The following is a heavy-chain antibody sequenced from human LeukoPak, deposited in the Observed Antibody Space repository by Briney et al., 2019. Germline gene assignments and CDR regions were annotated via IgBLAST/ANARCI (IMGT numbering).Heavy chain of an antibody. D-gene: IGHD6-19*01. CDR1: GFTFSSYG. CDR3: AKDLIAVAGTLDYYYYYGMDV. J-gene: IGHJ6*02. V-gene: IGHV3-30*02. CDR2: IWYDGSNK. Sequence: PGGSLRLSCAASGFTFSSYGMHWVRQAPGKGLEWVAVIWYDGSNKYYADSVKGRFTISRDNSKNTLYLQMNSLRAEDTAVYYCAKDLIAVAGTLDYYYYYGMDVWGQGTTVTVSS.